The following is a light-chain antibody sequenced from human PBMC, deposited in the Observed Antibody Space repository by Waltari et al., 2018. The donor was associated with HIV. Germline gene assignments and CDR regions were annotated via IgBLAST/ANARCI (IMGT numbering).Light chain of an antibody. CDR3: SSFTGSNTYV. CDR1: SSDVGAHNS. V-gene: IGLV2-14*01. CDR2: EVN. J-gene: IGLJ1*01. Sequence: QSALTQPASVSGSLGQSITIPCTGTSSDVGAHNSVSWYQQRPGKVPKLLIYEVNSRPSGMEIRFSDYKSGHTATLTSPGLQVADEADYYCSSFTGSNTYVVGNGTKVT.